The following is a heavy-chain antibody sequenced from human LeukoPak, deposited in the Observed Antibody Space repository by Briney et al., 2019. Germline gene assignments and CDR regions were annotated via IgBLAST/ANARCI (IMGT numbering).Heavy chain of an antibody. J-gene: IGHJ4*02. CDR3: ARAPDYYGSGSYLTDY. D-gene: IGHD3-10*01. Sequence: PGGSLRLSCAASGFTFDDYGMSWVRQAPGKGLEWVSGINWNGGSTGYADSVKGRFTISRDNAKNSLYLQMNSLRAEDTALYYCARAPDYYGSGSYLTDYWGQGTLVTVSS. V-gene: IGHV3-20*04. CDR1: GFTFDDYG. CDR2: INWNGGST.